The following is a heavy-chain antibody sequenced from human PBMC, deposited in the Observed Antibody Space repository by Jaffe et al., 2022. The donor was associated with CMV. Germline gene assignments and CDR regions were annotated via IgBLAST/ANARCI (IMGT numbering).Heavy chain of an antibody. Sequence: QLQLQESGPGLVKPSETLSLTCTVSGGSISSSSYYWGWIRQPPGKGLEWIGSIYYSGSTYYNPSLKSRVTISVDTSKNQFSLKLSSVTAADTAVYYCARHDRVAGWDYYGMDVWGQGTTVTVSS. CDR1: GGSISSSSYY. CDR2: IYYSGST. V-gene: IGHV4-39*01. CDR3: ARHDRVAGWDYYGMDV. D-gene: IGHD6-19*01. J-gene: IGHJ6*02.